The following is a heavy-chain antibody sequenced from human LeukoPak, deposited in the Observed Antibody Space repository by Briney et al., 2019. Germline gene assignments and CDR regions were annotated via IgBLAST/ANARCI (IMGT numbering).Heavy chain of an antibody. CDR2: ISGDGNSR. CDR1: GVIVRSNY. D-gene: IGHD5-12*01. Sequence: GGSLRLSCVGSGVIVRSNYMTWVRQAPGKGLVWVSRISGDGNSRSYADSVEGRFTISRDNAENTLYLHLNSLRVEDTAAYFCTRGNTGYGNFDYWGQGILVTVSS. J-gene: IGHJ4*02. CDR3: TRGNTGYGNFDY. V-gene: IGHV3-74*01.